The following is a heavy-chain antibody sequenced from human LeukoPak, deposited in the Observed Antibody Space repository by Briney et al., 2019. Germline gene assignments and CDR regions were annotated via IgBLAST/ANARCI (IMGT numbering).Heavy chain of an antibody. D-gene: IGHD3-10*01. Sequence: PSQTLSLTCTVSGGSISSYYWSWIRQPAGKGLEWIGRIYTTGSTNYNPSLKGRVIMSVDTSKNQFSLKLSSVTAADTAVYYCARGNSGSGSYYPWGQGTLVTVSS. CDR3: ARGNSGSGSYYP. J-gene: IGHJ5*02. CDR1: GGSISSYY. CDR2: IYTTGST. V-gene: IGHV4-4*07.